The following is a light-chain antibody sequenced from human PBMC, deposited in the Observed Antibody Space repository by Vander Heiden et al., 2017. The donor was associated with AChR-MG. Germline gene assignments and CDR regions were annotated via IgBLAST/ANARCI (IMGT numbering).Light chain of an antibody. V-gene: IGKV3-15*01. Sequence: EIVMTQSPATLSVSPGETATLSCRASQSVSSDLAWYQQKAGQAPRLLIYGASSRATGIPARFSGSGSVTEFILTISSLQSADFAVYYCQQDNKWPLTFGGGTKVEIK. CDR2: GAS. CDR3: QQDNKWPLT. J-gene: IGKJ4*01. CDR1: QSVSSD.